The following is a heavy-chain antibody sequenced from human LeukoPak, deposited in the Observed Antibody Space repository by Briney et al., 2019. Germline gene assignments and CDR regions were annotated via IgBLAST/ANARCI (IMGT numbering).Heavy chain of an antibody. CDR1: GFTFSSYS. V-gene: IGHV3-21*04. CDR2: ISSSSSYI. J-gene: IGHJ4*02. D-gene: IGHD3-10*01. CDR3: ARDSRITMVRGVIGWY. Sequence: GGSLRLSCAASGFTFSSYSMNWVRQAPGKGLEWVSSISSSSSYIYYADSVKGRFTISRDNAKNSLYLQMNSLRAEDTAVYYCARDSRITMVRGVIGWYWGQGTLVTVSS.